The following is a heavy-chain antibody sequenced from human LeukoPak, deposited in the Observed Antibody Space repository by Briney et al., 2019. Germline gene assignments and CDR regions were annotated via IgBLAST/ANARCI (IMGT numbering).Heavy chain of an antibody. D-gene: IGHD3-22*01. CDR2: ISGSGGST. CDR1: GFTFSSYS. V-gene: IGHV3-23*01. CDR3: AKGENGGYYEDAFDI. J-gene: IGHJ3*02. Sequence: GGSLRLSCAASGFTFSSYSMNWVRQAPGKGLEWVSAISGSGGSTYYADSVKGRFTISRDNSKNTLYLQMNSLRAEDTAVYCCAKGENGGYYEDAFDIWGQGTMVTVSS.